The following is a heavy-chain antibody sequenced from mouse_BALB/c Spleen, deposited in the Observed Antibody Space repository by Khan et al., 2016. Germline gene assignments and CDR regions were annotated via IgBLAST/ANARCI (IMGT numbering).Heavy chain of an antibody. J-gene: IGHJ1*01. V-gene: IGHV9-3-1*01. CDR3: GRDYDDDGDWYFDV. D-gene: IGHD2-4*01. CDR2: MNTYTGEP. Sequence: QIQLVQSGPELKKPGETVKISCKASGYTFTNYGMNWVKQAPGKGLKWMGWMNTYTGEPTYADDFKGRFAFSLKTSARTAYLQINNLKNEDTATYFCGRDYDDDGDWYFDVWGAGTTVTVSS. CDR1: GYTFTNYG.